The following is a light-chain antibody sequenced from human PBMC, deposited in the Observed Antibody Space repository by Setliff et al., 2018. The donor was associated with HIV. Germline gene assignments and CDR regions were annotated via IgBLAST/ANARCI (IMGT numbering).Light chain of an antibody. V-gene: IGLV1-44*01. CDR3: AAWDGSLNGYV. Sequence: QSVLTQPPSASGTPGQRVTISCSGNSSNIGSNTVNWYQQLPGTAPKLLIYSNNQRPSGVPDRFSGSKSGASASLAISGLQSEDEADYYCAAWDGSLNGYVFGTGTKVTVL. CDR2: SNN. CDR1: SSNIGSNT. J-gene: IGLJ1*01.